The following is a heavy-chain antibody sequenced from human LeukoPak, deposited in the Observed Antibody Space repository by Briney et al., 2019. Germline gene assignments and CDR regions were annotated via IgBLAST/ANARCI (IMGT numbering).Heavy chain of an antibody. D-gene: IGHD2-2*01. V-gene: IGHV3-21*01. Sequence: PGGSLRLSCAASGFSFNTYSMNWVRQAPGKGLEWVSSISSTSAHMFYADSVKGRFSISRDNAENSLFLQMNSLRVEDTAVYYCTSRYCTTTNCYSFDNWGHGTLVTVSS. CDR3: TSRYCTTTNCYSFDN. CDR1: GFSFNTYS. CDR2: ISSTSAHM. J-gene: IGHJ3*02.